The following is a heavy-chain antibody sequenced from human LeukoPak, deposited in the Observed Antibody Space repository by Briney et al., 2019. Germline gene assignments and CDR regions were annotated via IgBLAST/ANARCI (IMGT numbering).Heavy chain of an antibody. CDR2: ISAYNGNT. J-gene: IGHJ4*02. D-gene: IGHD3-22*01. CDR1: GYTFTSYG. V-gene: IGHV1-18*01. Sequence: ASVKVSCKASGYTFTSYGISWVRQAPGQGLEWMGWISAYNGNTNYAQKLQGRVTMTTDTSTSTAYMELRSLRSDDTAVYYCAREWYYYYDSSGLDYWGQGTLVTVSS. CDR3: AREWYYYYDSSGLDY.